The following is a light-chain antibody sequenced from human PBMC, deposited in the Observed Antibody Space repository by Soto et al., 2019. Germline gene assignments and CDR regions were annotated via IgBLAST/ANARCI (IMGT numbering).Light chain of an antibody. J-gene: IGKJ4*01. CDR2: DAS. Sequence: EIVLTQSPATLSVSPGERATLSCRASQSVSGKLAWYQQKVGQAPRLLIYDASNRATGIPARFSASGSGTDFTLTISRLEPEDFAVYYCQQRGDWPLTFGGGTKVEIK. V-gene: IGKV3-11*01. CDR3: QQRGDWPLT. CDR1: QSVSGK.